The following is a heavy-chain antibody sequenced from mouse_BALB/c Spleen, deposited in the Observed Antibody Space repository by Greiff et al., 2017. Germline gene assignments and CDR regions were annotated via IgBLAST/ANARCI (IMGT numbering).Heavy chain of an antibody. CDR2: IWWDDDK. D-gene: IGHD2-1*01. V-gene: IGHV8-8*01. CDR3: ARIRGNYDYAMDY. J-gene: IGHJ4*01. Sequence: QVTLKESGPGILQPSQTLSLTCSFSGFSLSTSGMGVGWIRQPSGKGLEWLAHIWWDDDKRYNPALKSRLTISKDTSSNQVFLKIASVDTADTATYYCARIRGNYDYAMDYWGQGTSVTVSS. CDR1: GFSLSTSGMG.